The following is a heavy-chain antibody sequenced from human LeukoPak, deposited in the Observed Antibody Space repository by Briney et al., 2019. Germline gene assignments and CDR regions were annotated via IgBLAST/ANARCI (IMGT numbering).Heavy chain of an antibody. CDR2: IRYDGSNK. J-gene: IGHJ3*02. Sequence: GGSLRLSCAASGFTFSSYGMHWVRQAPGKGLEWVAFIRYDGSNKYYADSVKGRFTISRDNSKNTLYLQMNSLRAEDTAVYYCAQGRIAVADHAFDIWGQGTMVTVSS. D-gene: IGHD6-19*01. CDR3: AQGRIAVADHAFDI. V-gene: IGHV3-30*02. CDR1: GFTFSSYG.